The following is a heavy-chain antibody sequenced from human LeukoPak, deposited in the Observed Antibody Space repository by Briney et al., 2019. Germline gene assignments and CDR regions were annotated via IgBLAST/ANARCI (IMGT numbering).Heavy chain of an antibody. CDR1: GGTFSSYA. D-gene: IGHD6-19*01. J-gene: IGHJ4*02. CDR3: ARAFYSSGWYPPDY. V-gene: IGHV1-69*04. CDR2: IITILGIA. Sequence: ASVKLSCKASGGTFSSYANSWVRQAPGQGHELMGRIITILGIANSAQKFQGRVTITADKSTSTAYMELSSLRSEDTAVYYCARAFYSSGWYPPDYWGQGTLVTVSS.